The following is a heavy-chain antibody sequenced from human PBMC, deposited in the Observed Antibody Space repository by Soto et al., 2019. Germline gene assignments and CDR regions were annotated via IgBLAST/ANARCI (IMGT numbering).Heavy chain of an antibody. CDR3: ARAVAGTDAFDI. CDR1: GYTFTGYY. Sequence: ASVKVSCKASGYTFTGYYMHWVRQVPGQGLEWMGWINPNSGGTNYAQKFQGRVTMTRDTSISTAYMELSRLRSDDTAVYYCARAVAGTDAFDIWGQGTMVTVSS. CDR2: INPNSGGT. J-gene: IGHJ3*02. V-gene: IGHV1-2*02. D-gene: IGHD6-19*01.